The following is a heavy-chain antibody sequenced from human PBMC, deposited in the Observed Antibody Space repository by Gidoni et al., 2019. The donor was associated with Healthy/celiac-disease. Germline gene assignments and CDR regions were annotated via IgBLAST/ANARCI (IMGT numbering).Heavy chain of an antibody. J-gene: IGHJ5*02. CDR1: GFTFSSYS. V-gene: IGHV3-21*01. CDR2: ISSSSSYI. D-gene: IGHD2-2*01. Sequence: EVQLVESGVGLVKPGGSLRLSCAASGFTFSSYSMNWVRQAPGKGLEWVSSISSSSSYIYYADSVKGRFTISRDNAKNSLYLQMNSLRAEDTAVYYCARGKDIVVVPAARRFDPWGQGTLVTVSS. CDR3: ARGKDIVVVPAARRFDP.